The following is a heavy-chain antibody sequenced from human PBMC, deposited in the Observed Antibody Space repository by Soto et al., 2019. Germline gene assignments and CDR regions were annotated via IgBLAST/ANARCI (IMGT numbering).Heavy chain of an antibody. CDR1: GGSISSSNW. V-gene: IGHV4-4*02. D-gene: IGHD5-12*01. CDR3: ARERQWVTRDGYNSAHFDY. J-gene: IGHJ4*02. Sequence: QVQLQESGPGLVKPSGTLSLTCAVSGGSISSSNWWSWVRQPPGKGLEWIGEIYHSGSTNYNPSLKRRVTISVDKSKNQFSLKLSSVTAADTAVYYCARERQWVTRDGYNSAHFDYWGQGTLVTVSS. CDR2: IYHSGST.